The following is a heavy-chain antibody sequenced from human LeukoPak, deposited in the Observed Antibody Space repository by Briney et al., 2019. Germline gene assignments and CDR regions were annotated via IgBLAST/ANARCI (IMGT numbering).Heavy chain of an antibody. D-gene: IGHD3-22*01. Sequence: GGSLRLSCAASGFTFSSYAMSWVRQVPGKGLEWVSTISGSGGSTYYADSVKGRFTISRDNSKNTLFLQMNSLRAEDTAVYYCAKDDSSGVICDYWGQGAPVTVSS. CDR1: GFTFSSYA. CDR3: AKDDSSGVICDY. CDR2: ISGSGGST. V-gene: IGHV3-23*01. J-gene: IGHJ4*02.